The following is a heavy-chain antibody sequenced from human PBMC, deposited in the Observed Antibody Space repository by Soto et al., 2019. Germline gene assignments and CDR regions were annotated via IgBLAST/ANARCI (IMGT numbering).Heavy chain of an antibody. CDR1: GGSFSGYY. CDR3: ARGGNDEQDY. D-gene: IGHD1-1*01. Sequence: PSETLSLTCAVYGGSFSGYYWSWIRQPPGKGLEWIGEINHSGSTNYNPSLKSRVTISVDTSKNQFSLKLSSVTAADTAVYYCARGGNDEQDYWGQGTLVTVSS. J-gene: IGHJ4*02. CDR2: INHSGST. V-gene: IGHV4-34*01.